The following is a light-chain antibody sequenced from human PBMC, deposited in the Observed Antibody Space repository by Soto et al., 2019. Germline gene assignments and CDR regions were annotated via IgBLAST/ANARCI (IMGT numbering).Light chain of an antibody. V-gene: IGKV3-11*01. Sequence: EIVLTQSPATLSLSPGERATLSCWASQSVSNYFVWYQQKPGQAPRLLIYDASKRATGIPARFSGSGSGTDFTLNISSLEPEDFAVYYCQQRSIWPWTFGQGTKVDIK. CDR1: QSVSNY. J-gene: IGKJ1*01. CDR2: DAS. CDR3: QQRSIWPWT.